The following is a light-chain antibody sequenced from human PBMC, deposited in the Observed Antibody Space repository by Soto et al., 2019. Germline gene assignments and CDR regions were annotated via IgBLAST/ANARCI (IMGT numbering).Light chain of an antibody. CDR2: GNS. Sequence: QSALTQPPSVSGSPGQSVTISCTGTSTDFVGYNRVSWYQQPPGTAPKLLIYGNSNRPSGVPDRFSGSKSGTSASLAITGLQAEDEADYYCQSYDSSLSGLVFGGGTKVTVL. CDR3: QSYDSSLSGLV. J-gene: IGLJ2*01. V-gene: IGLV2-18*02. CDR1: STDFVGYNR.